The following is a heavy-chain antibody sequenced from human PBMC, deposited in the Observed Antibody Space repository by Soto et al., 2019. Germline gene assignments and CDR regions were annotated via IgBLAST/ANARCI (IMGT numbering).Heavy chain of an antibody. CDR2: INHSGST. Sequence: SETLSLTCAVYGGSFSGYYWSWIRQPPGKGLEWIGEINHSGSTNYNPSLKSRVTISVDTSKNQFSLKLSSVTAADTAVYYCARGRVKQQLLHYYYMDVWGKGTTVTVSS. D-gene: IGHD6-13*01. CDR3: ARGRVKQQLLHYYYMDV. V-gene: IGHV4-34*01. J-gene: IGHJ6*03. CDR1: GGSFSGYY.